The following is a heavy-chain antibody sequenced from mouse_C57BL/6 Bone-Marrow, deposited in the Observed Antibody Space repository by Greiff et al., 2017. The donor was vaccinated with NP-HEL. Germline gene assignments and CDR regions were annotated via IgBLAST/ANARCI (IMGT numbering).Heavy chain of an antibody. Sequence: VQLKQSGPELVKPGASVKISCTASGYTFRTTWMNWLKQRPGKGLEWIGRIYPGDGDTHYSGNFEGKASLTADKSSNSAYWQLSSLTSEDSAASCGARGESWCDFFDYWGQGTTLTVSS. CDR3: ARGESWCDFFDY. J-gene: IGHJ2*01. V-gene: IGHV1-82*01. CDR2: IYPGDGDT. CDR1: GYTFRTTW. D-gene: IGHD2-13*01.